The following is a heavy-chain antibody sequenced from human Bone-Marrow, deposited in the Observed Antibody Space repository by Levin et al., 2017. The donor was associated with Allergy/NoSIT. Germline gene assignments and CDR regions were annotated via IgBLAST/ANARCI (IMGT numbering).Heavy chain of an antibody. CDR2: MSGSGGRT. V-gene: IGHV3-23*01. Sequence: GGSLRLSCAASGFTFSRYAMAWVRQAPGQGLEWVSGMSGSGGRTVYADSVKGRFTISRDNSKNLMYLQMNSLRVEDTALYYCAREDNWNYDYWGQGTLVTVSS. J-gene: IGHJ4*02. D-gene: IGHD1-7*01. CDR1: GFTFSRYA. CDR3: AREDNWNYDY.